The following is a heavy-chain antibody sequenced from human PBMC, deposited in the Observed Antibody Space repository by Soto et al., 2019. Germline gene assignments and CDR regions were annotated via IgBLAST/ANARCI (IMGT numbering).Heavy chain of an antibody. Sequence: QVQLVQSGAEVKKPGASVKVSCKSSGYPFNTYYLHWVRQAPGQGLEWMGMIHPSGGGSTYAQKFRGRVTMTMDSSTSTVFMELTSLRSADTAVYYCARGGHIAVVTDSFDSWGQGTLVTVSS. CDR1: GYPFNTYY. CDR3: ARGGHIAVVTDSFDS. CDR2: IHPSGGGS. D-gene: IGHD2-21*02. V-gene: IGHV1-46*02. J-gene: IGHJ4*02.